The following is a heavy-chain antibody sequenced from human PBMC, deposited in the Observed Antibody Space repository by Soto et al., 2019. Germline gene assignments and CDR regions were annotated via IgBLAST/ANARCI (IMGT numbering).Heavy chain of an antibody. V-gene: IGHV3-23*01. D-gene: IGHD3-16*01. Sequence: GGSLRLSCGASGFTFSNFAMSWVRQAPGKGLEWVSGISGSGDSKDHADSVKGQFTISRDNSKNTLYLQMNSLRAEDTAVYYCAKGSDYVLKGTPFRKVHYYYYYMDVWDKGTTVTVSS. CDR1: GFTFSNFA. J-gene: IGHJ6*03. CDR3: AKGSDYVLKGTPFRKVHYYYYYMDV. CDR2: ISGSGDSK.